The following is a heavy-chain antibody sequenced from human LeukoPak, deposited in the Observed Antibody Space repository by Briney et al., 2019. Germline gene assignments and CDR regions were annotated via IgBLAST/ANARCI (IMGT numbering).Heavy chain of an antibody. CDR3: ANYRIQLWQRNDAFDI. D-gene: IGHD5-18*01. J-gene: IGHJ3*02. Sequence: GGSLRLSCAASGFTFSDYYMSWIRQAPGKGLEWVSDISSSGSTIYYVDSVKGRFTISRDNAKNSLYLQMNSLRAEDTAVYYCANYRIQLWQRNDAFDIWGQGTMVAVSS. CDR1: GFTFSDYY. V-gene: IGHV3-11*01. CDR2: ISSSGSTI.